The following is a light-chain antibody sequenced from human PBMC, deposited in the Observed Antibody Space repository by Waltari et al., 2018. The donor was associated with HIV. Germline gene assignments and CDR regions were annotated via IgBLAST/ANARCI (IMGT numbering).Light chain of an antibody. CDR2: EVT. CDR3: SSFANRDGFYVL. CDR1: NSAIGTYDY. V-gene: IGLV2-8*01. Sequence: QSALTQPPSASGSPGQSVTLSCTGTNSAIGTYDYVSWYQQHPGKAPNLVISEVTKRPSGVSDRFSGSKSGNTAFLTVSGLQAEDEADYYCSSFANRDGFYVLFGGGTRLTVL. J-gene: IGLJ2*01.